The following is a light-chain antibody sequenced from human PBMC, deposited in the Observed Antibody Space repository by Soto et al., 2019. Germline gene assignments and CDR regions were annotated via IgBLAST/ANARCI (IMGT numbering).Light chain of an antibody. V-gene: IGKV3-20*01. J-gene: IGKJ1*01. CDR2: NAS. CDR1: QSVSSSY. Sequence: EIVMTQSPTTLSLSPGERATLSCRASQSVSSSYLAWYLQKPGQAPRLLIYNASSRATGIPDRFSGSGSGTDFTLTISRLEPEDFAVYYCQQYGNSRGTFGQGTKVDIK. CDR3: QQYGNSRGT.